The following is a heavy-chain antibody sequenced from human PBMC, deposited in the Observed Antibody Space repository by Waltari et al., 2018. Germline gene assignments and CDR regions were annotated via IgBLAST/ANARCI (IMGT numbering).Heavy chain of an antibody. V-gene: IGHV6-1*01. CDR3: ARTEPGGLFNS. D-gene: IGHD3-16*01. Sequence: QVQLQQSGPGLVKPSQTPPLTCAISGGRVSRHSPAWNWIWQSPSRGLEWLGRTYYRSKWYNDYAVSVKSRITINPDTSKNQFSLQLNSVTPEDTAVYYCARTEPGGLFNSWGQGTLVTVSS. J-gene: IGHJ4*02. CDR1: GGRVSRHSPA. CDR2: TYYRSKWYN.